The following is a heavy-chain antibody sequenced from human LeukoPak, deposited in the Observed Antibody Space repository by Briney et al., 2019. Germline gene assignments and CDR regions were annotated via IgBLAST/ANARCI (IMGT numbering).Heavy chain of an antibody. V-gene: IGHV1-69*13. CDR1: GGTFSSYA. CDR2: IIPIFGTS. J-gene: IGHJ6*04. Sequence: SVKVFCKASGGTFSSYAISWVRQAPGQGLEWMGGIIPIFGTSNYAQKFQSRVRISAAESQSRAYMELSSLRSEDTAVYYCARATKVVPAASPSYYYYGMDVWGKGTTVSVSS. D-gene: IGHD2-2*01. CDR3: ARATKVVPAASPSYYYYGMDV.